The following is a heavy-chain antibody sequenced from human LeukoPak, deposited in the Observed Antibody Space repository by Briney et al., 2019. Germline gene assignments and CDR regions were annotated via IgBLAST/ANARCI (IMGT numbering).Heavy chain of an antibody. V-gene: IGHV7-4-1*02. Sequence: EASVKVSCKASGYTFTSYAMNWVRQAPGQGLEWMGWINTNTGNPTYAQGFTGRFVFSLDTSVSTAYLQISSLKAEDTAVYYCASYDFWSGYSTYYYYYMDVWGKGTTVTVSS. CDR2: INTNTGNP. CDR3: ASYDFWSGYSTYYYYYMDV. J-gene: IGHJ6*03. CDR1: GYTFTSYA. D-gene: IGHD3-3*01.